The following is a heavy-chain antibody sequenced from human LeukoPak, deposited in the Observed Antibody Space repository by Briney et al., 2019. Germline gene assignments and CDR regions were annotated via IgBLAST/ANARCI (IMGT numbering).Heavy chain of an antibody. CDR3: ARETSQKGAHYMDV. Sequence: ASETLSLTCIVSGGSISSSSYYWSWIRQPPGKGLEWIGYIYYSGSTNYNPSLKSRVTISVDTSKNQFSLKLSSVTAADTAVYYCARETSQKGAHYMDVWGKGTTVTISS. J-gene: IGHJ6*03. V-gene: IGHV4-61*01. CDR2: IYYSGST. CDR1: GGSISSSSYY. D-gene: IGHD3-16*01.